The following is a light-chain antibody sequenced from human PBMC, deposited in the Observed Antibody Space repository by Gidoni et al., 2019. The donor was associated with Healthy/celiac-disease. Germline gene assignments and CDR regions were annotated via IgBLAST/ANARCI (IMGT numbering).Light chain of an antibody. CDR2: WAS. J-gene: IGKJ1*01. V-gene: IGKV4-1*01. CDR3: QQFYTTPRT. Sequence: DIVMTQSPDSLAVSLGERATINCKSSQSLLYSSNDKNYLAWYQQKPGQPPNLLIYWASTRESGVPDRFSGSGSGTDFTLTISSLQAEDVAVYYCQQFYTTPRTFXQXTKVEIK. CDR1: QSLLYSSNDKNY.